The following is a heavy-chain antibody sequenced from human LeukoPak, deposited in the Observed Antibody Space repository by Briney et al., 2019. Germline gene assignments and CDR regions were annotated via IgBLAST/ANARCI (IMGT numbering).Heavy chain of an antibody. V-gene: IGHV4-4*02. CDR3: ARGPSGDSSGYYPTY. J-gene: IGHJ4*02. CDR1: GGSISSSNW. CDR2: IYHSGST. Sequence: SETLSLTCAVSGGSISSSNWWNWVRQPPGKGLEWIGEIYHSGSTNYNPSLKSRVTISVDTSKNQFSLKLSSVTAADTAVYYCARGPSGDSSGYYPTYWGQGTLVTVSS. D-gene: IGHD3-22*01.